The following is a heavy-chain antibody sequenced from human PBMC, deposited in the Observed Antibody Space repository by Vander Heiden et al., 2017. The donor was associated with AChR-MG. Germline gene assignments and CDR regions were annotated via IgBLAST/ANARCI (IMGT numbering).Heavy chain of an antibody. CDR2: IKQDGSEK. Sequence: EVQLVESGGGLVQPGGSLRLSCAASGFTFSSYWMSWVRQAPGKGLEWVANIKQDGSEKYYVDSVKGRFTISRDNAKNSLYLQMNSLRAEDTAVYYCAREIKDRPCYYDERHGFDPSGQGTLVTVSS. V-gene: IGHV3-7*01. CDR3: AREIKDRPCYYDERHGFDP. CDR1: GFTFSSYW. D-gene: IGHD3-22*01. J-gene: IGHJ5*02.